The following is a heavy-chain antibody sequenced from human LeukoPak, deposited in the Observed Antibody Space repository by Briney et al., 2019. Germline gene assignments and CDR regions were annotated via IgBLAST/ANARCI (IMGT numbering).Heavy chain of an antibody. J-gene: IGHJ4*02. CDR1: GGSFSGYY. V-gene: IGHV4-34*01. Sequence: PSETLSLTCAVYGGSFSGYYWSWIRQPPGKGLEWIGEINHSGSTNYDPSLKSRVTISVDTSKKQFSLKLSSVTAADTAVYYCVTYYFDSSGPKKNYWGQGTLVTVSS. D-gene: IGHD3-22*01. CDR2: INHSGST. CDR3: VTYYFDSSGPKKNY.